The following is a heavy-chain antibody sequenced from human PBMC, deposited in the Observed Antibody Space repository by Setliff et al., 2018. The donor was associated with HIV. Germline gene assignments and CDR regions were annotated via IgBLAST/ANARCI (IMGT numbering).Heavy chain of an antibody. J-gene: IGHJ4*02. V-gene: IGHV3-21*01. CDR3: ARIEASYYFDT. CDR1: GFTFSSYS. D-gene: IGHD3-10*01. Sequence: PGGSLRLSCAASGFTFSSYSMNWVRQAPGKGLEWVSSISSSSYYIYYADSVKGRFTISRDNAKNSVYLQMNSLRAEDTAVYYCARIEASYYFDTWGQGTLVTVSS. CDR2: ISSSSYYI.